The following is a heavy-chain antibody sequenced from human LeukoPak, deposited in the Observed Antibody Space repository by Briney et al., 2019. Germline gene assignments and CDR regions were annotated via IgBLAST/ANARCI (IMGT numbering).Heavy chain of an antibody. CDR2: ISSSSSYI. CDR1: GFTFSSYS. CDR3: ARDMGKIGYCSGGSCYDY. D-gene: IGHD2-15*01. V-gene: IGHV3-21*01. J-gene: IGHJ4*02. Sequence: PGGSLRLSCAASGFTFSSYSMNWVRQAPGKGLEWVSSISSSSSYIYYADSVKGRFTISRDNAKNSLYLQMNSLRAEDTAVYYCARDMGKIGYCSGGSCYDYWGQGTLVTVSS.